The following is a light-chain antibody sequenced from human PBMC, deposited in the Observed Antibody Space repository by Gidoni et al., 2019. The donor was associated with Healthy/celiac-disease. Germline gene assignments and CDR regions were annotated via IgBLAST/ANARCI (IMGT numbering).Light chain of an antibody. CDR3: QSYDSSNHAV. Sequence: NFMLTQPPSVSESPGKTVTISCTRSSGSIASHYVQWYQQRPGSAPTTVIYEDNQRPSGFPDRFSGSIDSSSNSASLTISGLKTEDEADYYCQSYDSSNHAVFGGGTQLTVL. J-gene: IGLJ7*01. V-gene: IGLV6-57*04. CDR2: EDN. CDR1: SGSIASHY.